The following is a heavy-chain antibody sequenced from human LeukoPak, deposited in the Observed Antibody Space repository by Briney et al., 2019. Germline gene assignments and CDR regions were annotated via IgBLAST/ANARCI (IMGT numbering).Heavy chain of an antibody. CDR3: TRGLKLPFD. V-gene: IGHV4-34*01. J-gene: IGHJ4*02. CDR2: INHSGST. Sequence: SETLSLTCAVYGGSFSGYYWSWIRQPPGKGLEWIREINHSGSTDYNPSLKSRVTISVDMSKNHFSLKLSSMTAADTAVYYCTRGLKLPFDWGQGTLVTVSS. CDR1: GGSFSGYY.